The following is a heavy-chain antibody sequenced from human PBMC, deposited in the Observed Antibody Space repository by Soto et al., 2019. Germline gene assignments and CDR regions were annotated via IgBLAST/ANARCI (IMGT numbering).Heavy chain of an antibody. V-gene: IGHV2-5*02. CDR3: AHGPVYFFDY. Sequence: QITLKESGPTLVKPTQTLTLTCTFSGFSLSTSGVGVGWIRQPPGKALEWLALIYWDDDKRYSPSLKSRLTINKDTSKLQVALTMTTMDPVDTATYCCAHGPVYFFDYWGQGTLVTVSS. CDR2: IYWDDDK. CDR1: GFSLSTSGVG. J-gene: IGHJ4*02.